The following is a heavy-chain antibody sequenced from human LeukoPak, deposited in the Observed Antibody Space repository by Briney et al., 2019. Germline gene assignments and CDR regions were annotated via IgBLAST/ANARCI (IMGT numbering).Heavy chain of an antibody. V-gene: IGHV3-23*01. CDR1: GFTFSSYG. D-gene: IGHD3-22*01. J-gene: IGHJ4*02. CDR3: AKDGGGYYTWAFDY. CDR2: ISGSGGRT. Sequence: GGTLRLSCAASGFTFSSYGMNWVRQAPGKGLEWVSGISGSGGRTYYADSVKGRFTVSRDNSKNTLYLQMNSLRAEDTAIYYCAKDGGGYYTWAFDYWGQGTLVTVSS.